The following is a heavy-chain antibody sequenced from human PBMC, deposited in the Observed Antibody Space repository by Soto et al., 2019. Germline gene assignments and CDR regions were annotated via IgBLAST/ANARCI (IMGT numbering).Heavy chain of an antibody. V-gene: IGHV4-39*01. CDR3: ARHVEQLVRVGYFDY. Sequence: SETLSLTCTVSGGSISSSSYYWGWIRQPPGKGLEWIGSIYYSGSTYYNPSLKSRVTISVDTSKNQFSLKLSSVTAADTAVYYCARHVEQLVRVGYFDYWGQGTLVTVSS. D-gene: IGHD6-6*01. CDR1: GGSISSSSYY. J-gene: IGHJ4*02. CDR2: IYYSGST.